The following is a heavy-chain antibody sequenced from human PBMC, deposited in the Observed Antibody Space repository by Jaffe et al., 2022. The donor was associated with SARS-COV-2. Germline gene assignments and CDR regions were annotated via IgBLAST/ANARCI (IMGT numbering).Heavy chain of an antibody. J-gene: IGHJ3*02. Sequence: QVQLQESGPGLVKPSQTLSLTCTVSGGSISSGGYYWSWIRQHPGKGLEWIGYIYYSGSTYYNPSLKSRVTISVDTSKNQFSLKLSSVTAADTAVYYCAREWYGDYGGIGAFDIWGQGTMVTVSS. D-gene: IGHD4-17*01. CDR3: AREWYGDYGGIGAFDI. CDR1: GGSISSGGYY. V-gene: IGHV4-31*03. CDR2: IYYSGST.